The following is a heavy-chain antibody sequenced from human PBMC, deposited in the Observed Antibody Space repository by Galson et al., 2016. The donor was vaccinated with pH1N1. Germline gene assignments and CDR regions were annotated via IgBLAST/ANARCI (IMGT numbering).Heavy chain of an antibody. V-gene: IGHV2-70*19. Sequence: PALVKPTQTLTLTCTFSGFSLSTDGMCVTWVRQPPGKALEWLAVIDWDDDKHYTSSLKTRLTISKDTSKNQVVLTMTNMDPVDTGTYYCARKMTSQAGSFDYRGQGIPVTVSS. D-gene: IGHD2-21*02. CDR2: IDWDDDK. CDR1: GFSLSTDGMC. CDR3: ARKMTSQAGSFDY. J-gene: IGHJ4*02.